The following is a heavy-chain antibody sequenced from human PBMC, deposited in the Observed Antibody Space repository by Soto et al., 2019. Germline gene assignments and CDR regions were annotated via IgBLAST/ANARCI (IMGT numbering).Heavy chain of an antibody. CDR1: GFTFSDYY. J-gene: IGHJ3*02. V-gene: IGHV3-11*01. D-gene: IGHD3-16*02. Sequence: VQLVESGGGLVKPGGSLRLSCAASGFTFSDYYMSWIRQAPGKGLEWVSYISSSGSTIYYADSVKGRFTISRDNAKNSMYLQMNSLRAEDTAVYYCARDLGTYDYIWGSYRTTTPPDAFDIWGQGTMVTVSS. CDR2: ISSSGSTI. CDR3: ARDLGTYDYIWGSYRTTTPPDAFDI.